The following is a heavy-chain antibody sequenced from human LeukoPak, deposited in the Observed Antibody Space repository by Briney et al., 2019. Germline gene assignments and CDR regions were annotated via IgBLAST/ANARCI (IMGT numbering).Heavy chain of an antibody. CDR1: GGSFSGYY. D-gene: IGHD2-15*01. V-gene: IGHV4-34*01. Sequence: SETLSLTCAVYGGSFSGYYWSWIRQPPGKGLEWIGEINHSGSTNYNPSLKSRVTISVDTSKNQFSLKLSSVTAADTAVYYCARPRQGGNWFDPWGQGILVTVSS. CDR3: ARPRQGGNWFDP. J-gene: IGHJ5*02. CDR2: INHSGST.